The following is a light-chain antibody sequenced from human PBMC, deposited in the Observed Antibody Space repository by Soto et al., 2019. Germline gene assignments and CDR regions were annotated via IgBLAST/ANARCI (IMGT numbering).Light chain of an antibody. J-gene: IGLJ2*01. CDR3: CSFAGGATFV. CDR1: SSDVGAYIF. CDR2: DII. Sequence: QSALTQPASVSGSPGQSITISCTGTSSDVGAYIFVSWYQQHPGKAPKLMIYDIINRPSGVSNRFSGSKSGNTASLTISALQADDEADYSCCSFAGGATFVFGGGTKLTVL. V-gene: IGLV2-23*02.